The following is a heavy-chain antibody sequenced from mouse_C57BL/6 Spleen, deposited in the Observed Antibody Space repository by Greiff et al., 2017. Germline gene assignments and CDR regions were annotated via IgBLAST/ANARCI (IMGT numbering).Heavy chain of an antibody. CDR1: GFTFSDAW. J-gene: IGHJ4*01. D-gene: IGHD2-2*01. V-gene: IGHV6-6*01. Sequence: EVKLVESGGGLVQPGGSMKLSCAASGFTFSDAWMDWVRQSPEKGLEWVAEIRNKANNPATYYAESVKGRFTISRDDSKSSVYLQMNSLRAEDTGIYYCTRRPVYYGYDGAAMDYWGQGTSVTVSS. CDR2: IRNKANNPAT. CDR3: TRRPVYYGYDGAAMDY.